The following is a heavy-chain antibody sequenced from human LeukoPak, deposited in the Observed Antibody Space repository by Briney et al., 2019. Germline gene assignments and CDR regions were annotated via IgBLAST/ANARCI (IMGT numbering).Heavy chain of an antibody. Sequence: GGSLKLSCAASGFTFSSYGMHWVRQAPGKGLEWVAVIWYDGSNKYYADSVKGRFTISRDNSKNTLYLQMNSLRAEDTAVYYXXRAGSSGYYWGQGTLVTVSS. CDR1: GFTFSSYG. J-gene: IGHJ4*02. CDR3: XRAGSSGYY. CDR2: IWYDGSNK. D-gene: IGHD6-19*01. V-gene: IGHV3-33*01.